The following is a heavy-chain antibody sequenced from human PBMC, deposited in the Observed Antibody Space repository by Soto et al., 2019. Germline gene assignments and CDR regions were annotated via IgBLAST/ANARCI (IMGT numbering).Heavy chain of an antibody. CDR2: ISRSSSNI. D-gene: IGHD6-19*01. V-gene: IGHV3-21*01. CDR1: GFSFSNYT. CDR3: ARDLKVAASNSYFYYGMDV. J-gene: IGHJ6*02. Sequence: GGSLRLSCAASGFSFSNYTMNWVRQAPGKGLDWLSSISRSSSNIFYADSVKGRFTVSRDNANNLLYLQINSLSAEDTAIYYCARDLKVAASNSYFYYGMDVRGQGTTVTVSS.